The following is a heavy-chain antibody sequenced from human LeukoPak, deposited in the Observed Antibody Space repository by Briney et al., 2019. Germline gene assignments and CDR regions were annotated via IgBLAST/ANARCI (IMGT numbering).Heavy chain of an antibody. Sequence: PSETLSLTCAVYGGSFSGYYWSWIRQPPGKELEWIGEINHSGSTNYNPSLKSRVTISVDTSKNQFSLKLSSVTAADTAVYYCARGLNLVGAYYFDYWGQGTLVTVSS. V-gene: IGHV4-34*01. D-gene: IGHD1-26*01. J-gene: IGHJ4*02. CDR2: INHSGST. CDR3: ARGLNLVGAYYFDY. CDR1: GGSFSGYY.